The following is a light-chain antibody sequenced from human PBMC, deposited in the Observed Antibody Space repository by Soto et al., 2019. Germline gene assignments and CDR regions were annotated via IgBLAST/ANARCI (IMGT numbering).Light chain of an antibody. Sequence: DIQVTQSPSSLFASVGDRVTITCRASQTISSWLAWYQQKPGKAPKLLIYDASNLESGVPSRFSGSGSGTEFTLTISSLQPEDFAVYYCQQYENYWTFGQGTKVDI. CDR3: QQYENYWT. J-gene: IGKJ1*01. V-gene: IGKV1-5*01. CDR1: QTISSW. CDR2: DAS.